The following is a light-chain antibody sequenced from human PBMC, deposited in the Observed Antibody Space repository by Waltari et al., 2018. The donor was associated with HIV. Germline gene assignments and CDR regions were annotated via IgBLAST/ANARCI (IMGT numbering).Light chain of an antibody. CDR2: EVS. Sequence: QSALTQPASVSGSPGQSITISCTGTSSDVGSYNYVSWYQQHPGKAPKLMISEVSNRPSGVSNRFSGSKSGNTASLTISGLQAEDEADYHCSSYTTTSTWVFGGGTKLTVL. J-gene: IGLJ3*02. CDR1: SSDVGSYNY. CDR3: SSYTTTSTWV. V-gene: IGLV2-14*01.